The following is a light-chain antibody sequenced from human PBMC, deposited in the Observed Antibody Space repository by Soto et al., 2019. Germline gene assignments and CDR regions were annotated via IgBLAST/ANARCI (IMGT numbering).Light chain of an antibody. Sequence: QSALTQPASVSGSPGQSITISCTGTSSDVGTYNYVSWYQQHPGKAPKLIIYGVTNRPSGVSNRFSGSKSGNTASLTISGLQAEAEAGYYCSSYTSSAFVVFGGGTQLTVL. CDR3: SSYTSSAFVV. V-gene: IGLV2-14*01. CDR1: SSDVGTYNY. J-gene: IGLJ2*01. CDR2: GVT.